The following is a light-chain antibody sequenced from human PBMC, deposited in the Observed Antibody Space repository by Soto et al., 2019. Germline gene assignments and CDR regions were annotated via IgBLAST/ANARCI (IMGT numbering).Light chain of an antibody. J-gene: IGKJ1*01. CDR1: HSVSSSY. CDR2: GAS. V-gene: IGKV3-20*01. CDR3: QQYGTSSWT. Sequence: EVVLTQSPGTLSLSPGERATLSCRASHSVSSSYLAWYQQKPGQAPRLLIYGASSRATGIPERFSGSGSGTDFTLTISRLEPEDFAVYYCQQYGTSSWTFGPGTKVEIK.